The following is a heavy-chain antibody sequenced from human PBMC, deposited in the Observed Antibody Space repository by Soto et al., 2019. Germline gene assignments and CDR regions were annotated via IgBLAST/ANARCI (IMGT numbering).Heavy chain of an antibody. CDR3: AAKEMTAANTGWFDP. J-gene: IGHJ5*02. CDR1: GFTFSNYI. CDR2: IVVGSGNT. D-gene: IGHD6-13*01. Sequence: SVKVSCTASGFTFSNYIIQWVRQARGQRPEWIGWIVVGSGNTNYVEKFHGRVTISRDMSTSTSYMELSSLTFEDTAVYYCAAKEMTAANTGWFDPWGRGTLVTVSS. V-gene: IGHV1-58*02.